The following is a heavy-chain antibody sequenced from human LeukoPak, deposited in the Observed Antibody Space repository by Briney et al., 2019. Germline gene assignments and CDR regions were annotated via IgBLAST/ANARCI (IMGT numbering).Heavy chain of an antibody. V-gene: IGHV1-18*01. Sequence: ASVKVSCKPSGYTFTSYALSWVRQAPGQGLEWMGWISTYSGNTDYAQKLQGRITMTIETSTSTAYMELRSLRSDDTAVYYCARGGSRVVTYGNFDYWGQGTLVTVSS. CDR2: ISTYSGNT. J-gene: IGHJ4*02. CDR1: GYTFTSYA. CDR3: ARGGSRVVTYGNFDY. D-gene: IGHD2-21*02.